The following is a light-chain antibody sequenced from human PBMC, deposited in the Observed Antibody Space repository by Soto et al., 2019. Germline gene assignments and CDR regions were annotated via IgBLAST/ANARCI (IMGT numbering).Light chain of an antibody. J-gene: IGLJ2*01. CDR3: QAWDSSTAV. V-gene: IGLV3-1*01. CDR1: KLGDKY. Sequence: SYELTQPPSVSVSPGPTSSITGSGDKLGDKYACWYQQKPGQSPVRVIYQDSKRPAGIPERFSGSNSGNTATLTISGTQAMDEADYYCQAWDSSTAVFGVGTKLTVL. CDR2: QDS.